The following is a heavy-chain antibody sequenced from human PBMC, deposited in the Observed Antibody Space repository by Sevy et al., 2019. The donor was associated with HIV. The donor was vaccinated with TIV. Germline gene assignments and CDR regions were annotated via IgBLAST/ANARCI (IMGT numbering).Heavy chain of an antibody. D-gene: IGHD3-22*01. CDR3: ARERDPMIVVCYFDY. CDR2: ISYDGSNK. J-gene: IGHJ4*02. V-gene: IGHV3-30*04. Sequence: GGSLRLSCAASVFTFSSYAMHWVRQAPGKGLEWVAVISYDGSNKYYAYSVKGRFTISRDNSKNTVYLQMNSLRAEDTVVYYCARERDPMIVVCYFDYWGQGTLVTVSS. CDR1: VFTFSSYA.